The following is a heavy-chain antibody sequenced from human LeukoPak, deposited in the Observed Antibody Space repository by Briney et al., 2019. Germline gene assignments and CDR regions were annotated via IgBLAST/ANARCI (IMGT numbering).Heavy chain of an antibody. CDR1: GFTFSSYA. V-gene: IGHV3-23*01. CDR3: ARSRDYYGSGSFDY. Sequence: GGSLRLSCAASGFTFSSYAMSWVRQAPGKGLEWVSAISGSGGSTYYADSVKGRFTISRDNSKNTLYLQMNSLRAEDTALYYCARSRDYYGSGSFDYWGQGTLVTVSS. D-gene: IGHD3-10*01. CDR2: ISGSGGST. J-gene: IGHJ4*02.